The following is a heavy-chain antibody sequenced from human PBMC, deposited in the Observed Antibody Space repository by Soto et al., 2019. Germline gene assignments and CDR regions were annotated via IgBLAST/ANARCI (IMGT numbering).Heavy chain of an antibody. CDR3: AGTRVWFGELSGMDV. Sequence: PSETLSLTCTVSGGSISSYYWSWIRQPPGKGLEWIGYIYYSGSTNYNPSLKSRVTISVDTSKNQFSLKLSSVTAADTAVYYCAGTRVWFGELSGMDVWGQGTTVTVSS. D-gene: IGHD3-10*01. J-gene: IGHJ6*02. V-gene: IGHV4-59*01. CDR1: GGSISSYY. CDR2: IYYSGST.